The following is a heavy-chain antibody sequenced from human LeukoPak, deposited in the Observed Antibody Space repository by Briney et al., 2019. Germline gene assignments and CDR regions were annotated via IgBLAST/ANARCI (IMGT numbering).Heavy chain of an antibody. V-gene: IGHV1-2*02. J-gene: IGHJ4*02. CDR3: ALVMITSGPFDY. CDR1: GYTFTGYY. D-gene: IGHD3-16*01. Sequence: GASVKVSCKASGYTFTGYYMHWVRQAPGQGLEWMGWINPNSGGTNYAQKFQGRVTMTRDTSISTAYMELSRLRSDDTALYYCALVMITSGPFDYWGQGTLVIVSS. CDR2: INPNSGGT.